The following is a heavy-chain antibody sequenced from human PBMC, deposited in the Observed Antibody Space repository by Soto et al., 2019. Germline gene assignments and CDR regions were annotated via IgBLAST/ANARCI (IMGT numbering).Heavy chain of an antibody. CDR1: GYTFTSYY. CDR3: ARVREMVDTAMEIDY. Sequence: EASAKVSCKAPGYTFTSYYMHWVRQAPGQGLEWMGIINPSGGSTSYAQKFQGRVTMTRDTSTSTVYMELSSLRSEDTAVYYCARVREMVDTAMEIDYWGQGTLVTVSS. V-gene: IGHV1-46*01. J-gene: IGHJ4*02. CDR2: INPSGGST. D-gene: IGHD5-18*01.